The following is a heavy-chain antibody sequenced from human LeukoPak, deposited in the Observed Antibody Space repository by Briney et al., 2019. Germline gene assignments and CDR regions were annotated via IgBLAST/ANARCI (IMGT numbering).Heavy chain of an antibody. Sequence: GGSLRLSCAASGFTFSSYGMHWVRQAPGKGLEWVAYIRYDGRNKYYADSVKGRFTISRDNSKNTLYLQMNSLRAEDTAVYYCAKKNSTVTTWDAFDIWGQGTMVTVSS. J-gene: IGHJ3*02. D-gene: IGHD4-17*01. CDR2: IRYDGRNK. CDR3: AKKNSTVTTWDAFDI. CDR1: GFTFSSYG. V-gene: IGHV3-30*02.